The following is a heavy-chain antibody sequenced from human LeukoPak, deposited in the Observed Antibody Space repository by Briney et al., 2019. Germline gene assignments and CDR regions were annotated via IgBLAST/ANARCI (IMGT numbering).Heavy chain of an antibody. J-gene: IGHJ5*02. CDR3: ARGRGIVVGYNWFDP. CDR1: GGSFSGYY. V-gene: IGHV4-34*01. CDR2: INHSGST. D-gene: IGHD2-2*01. Sequence: PSETLSLTCAVYGGSFSGYYWSWIRQPPGKGLEWIGEINHSGSTNYNPSLKSRVTISVDTSKNQFSLKLSSVTAADTAVYYCARGRGIVVGYNWFDPWGQGTPVTVSS.